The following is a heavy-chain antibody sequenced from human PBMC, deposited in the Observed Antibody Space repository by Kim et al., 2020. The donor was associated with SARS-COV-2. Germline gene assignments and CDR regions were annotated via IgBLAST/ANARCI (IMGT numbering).Heavy chain of an antibody. J-gene: IGHJ5*02. CDR1: GGSISSSNW. CDR3: ARETAFNWFDP. V-gene: IGHV4-4*02. CDR2: IYHSGST. Sequence: SETLSLTCAVSGGSISSSNWRSWVRQPPGKGLEWIREIYHSGSTNYNPSLKSRVTISVDKSKNQLSLKLSSVTAADTAVYYCARETAFNWFDPWGQGTLVTLSS. D-gene: IGHD6-25*01.